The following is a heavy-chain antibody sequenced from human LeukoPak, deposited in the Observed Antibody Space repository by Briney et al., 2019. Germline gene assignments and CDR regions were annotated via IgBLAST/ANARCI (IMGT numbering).Heavy chain of an antibody. CDR2: INWRGRRT. V-gene: IGHV3-20*04. CDR3: ARDLTTSDN. J-gene: IGHJ4*02. Sequence: GVSLRLLCAACVFTLYDYHMRCARRAPGRAREWGSGINWRGRRTSYADSLNGRFNISRDNAKNTLYLQMNSLRDEDTALYYCARDLTTSDNWGQGTLVTVSS. D-gene: IGHD1/OR15-1a*01. CDR1: VFTLYDYH.